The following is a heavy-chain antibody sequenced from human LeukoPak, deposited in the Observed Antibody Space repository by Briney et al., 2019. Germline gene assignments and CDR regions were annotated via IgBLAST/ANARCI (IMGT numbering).Heavy chain of an antibody. Sequence: GGSLRLSCAASGFTFSLYAMNWVRQAPGKGLEWISYINSGSSDIHYTQSVRGRFIISRDNAKNTLYLQMNSLRAEDTAVYFCARDTYEPGLIDFWGQGTLVSVSS. V-gene: IGHV3-21*05. CDR1: GFTFSLYA. D-gene: IGHD3-3*01. CDR3: ARDTYEPGLIDF. J-gene: IGHJ4*02. CDR2: INSGSSDI.